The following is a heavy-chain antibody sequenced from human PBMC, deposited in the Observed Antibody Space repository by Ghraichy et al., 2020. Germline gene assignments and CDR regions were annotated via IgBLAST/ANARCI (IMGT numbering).Heavy chain of an antibody. Sequence: GGSLRLSCAASGFTFDDYAMHWVRQAPGKGLEWVSGISWNSGSIGYADSVKGRFTISRDNAKNSLYLQMNSLRAEDTALYYCAKEGGRVATIGRDAFDIWGQGTMVTVSS. CDR1: GFTFDDYA. J-gene: IGHJ3*02. D-gene: IGHD5-12*01. CDR3: AKEGGRVATIGRDAFDI. V-gene: IGHV3-9*01. CDR2: ISWNSGSI.